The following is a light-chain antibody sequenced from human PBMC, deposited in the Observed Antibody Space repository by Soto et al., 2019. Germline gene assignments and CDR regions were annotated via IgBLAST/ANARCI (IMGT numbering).Light chain of an antibody. CDR3: QQRSDWPIP. CDR2: DAS. Sequence: EIVLTQSPATLSLSPGERATVSCRASQSVSRYLAWYQQKPGQAPRLLINDASNRATGIPARFSGSGSGTDFTLTISSLEPEDFAVYYCQQRSDWPIPFGGGTKVEIK. V-gene: IGKV3-11*01. CDR1: QSVSRY. J-gene: IGKJ4*01.